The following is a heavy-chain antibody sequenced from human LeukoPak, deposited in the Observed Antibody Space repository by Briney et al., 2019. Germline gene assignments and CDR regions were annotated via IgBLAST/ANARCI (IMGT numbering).Heavy chain of an antibody. V-gene: IGHV3-23*01. Sequence: GGSLRLSCAASGFTLSSYAMSWVRQAPGKGLEWVSVISAGGDSSYSADSVKGRFSISRDNTKNTVYLRMNSLRAEDTAVYYCAKFDYDDYETPWGANWFDPWGQGTLVTVSS. J-gene: IGHJ5*02. D-gene: IGHD4-17*01. CDR3: AKFDYDDYETPWGANWFDP. CDR1: GFTLSSYA. CDR2: ISAGGDSS.